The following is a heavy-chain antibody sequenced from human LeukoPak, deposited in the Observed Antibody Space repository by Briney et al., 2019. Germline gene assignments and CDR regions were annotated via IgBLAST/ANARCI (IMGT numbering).Heavy chain of an antibody. CDR3: ARGKFPYYFDY. V-gene: IGHV3-74*01. CDR1: GFTFSSYW. Sequence: GGSLRLSCAASGFTFSSYWMHWVRQAPGKGLVWVSRINSDGSNTNYADSVKGRFTISRDNAKNTLYLQMNSLRAEDTAVYYCARGKFPYYFDYWGQGTLVTVSS. J-gene: IGHJ4*02. CDR2: INSDGSNT.